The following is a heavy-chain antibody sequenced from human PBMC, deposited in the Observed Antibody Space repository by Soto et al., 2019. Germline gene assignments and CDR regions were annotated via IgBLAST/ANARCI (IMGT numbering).Heavy chain of an antibody. CDR2: ISVKNGNT. CDR3: ARVSSSIVVVPDYGMDV. D-gene: IGHD2-2*01. V-gene: IGHV1-18*04. Sequence: GASVKVSCKASGYTFISHGITWVRQAPGQGLEWMGWISVKNGNTKYAQKVQDRVTMTTDTSTSTAYLEVRSLRSDDTAVYYCARVSSSIVVVPDYGMDVWGQGTTGTVSS. CDR1: GYTFISHG. J-gene: IGHJ6*02.